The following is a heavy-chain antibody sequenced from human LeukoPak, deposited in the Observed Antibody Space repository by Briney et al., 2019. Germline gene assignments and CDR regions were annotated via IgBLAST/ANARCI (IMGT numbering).Heavy chain of an antibody. CDR3: AGGGFYYYDSSGYYGFDP. CDR2: IKQDGSEK. V-gene: IGHV3-7*01. J-gene: IGHJ5*02. CDR1: GFTFSSYW. Sequence: GGSLRLSCAACGFTFSSYWMSWVRQAPGKGLEWVANIKQDGSEKYYVDSVKGRFTISRDNAKNSLYLQMNSLRAEDTAVYYCAGGGFYYYDSSGYYGFDPWGQGTLVTVSS. D-gene: IGHD3-22*01.